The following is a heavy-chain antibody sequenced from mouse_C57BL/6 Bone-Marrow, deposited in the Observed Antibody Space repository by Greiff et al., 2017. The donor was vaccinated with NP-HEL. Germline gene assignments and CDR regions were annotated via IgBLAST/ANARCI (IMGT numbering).Heavy chain of an antibody. CDR3: TRSWDKFAY. V-gene: IGHV1-15*01. D-gene: IGHD4-1*01. J-gene: IGHJ3*01. CDR2: IDPEPGGT. CDR1: GYTFTDYE. Sequence: VQVVESGAELVRPGASVTLSCKASGYTFTDYEMHWVKQTPVHGLAWIGAIDPEPGGTAYTQKFKGKAILTADKSSSTAYMELRSLTSEDSAVYYCTRSWDKFAYWGQGTLVTVSA.